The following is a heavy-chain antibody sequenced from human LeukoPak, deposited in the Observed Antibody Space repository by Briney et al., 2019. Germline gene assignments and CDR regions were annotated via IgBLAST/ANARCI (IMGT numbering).Heavy chain of an antibody. D-gene: IGHD6-6*01. V-gene: IGHV1-2*02. J-gene: IGHJ6*03. Sequence: ASVKVSCKASGYTFTGYYMHWVRQAPGQGLEWMGWINPNSGGTNYAQKFQGRVTMTRDTSISTAYMELSRLRSDDTAVYYCARDSSPSPSGYYCVDVWGKGTTVTVSS. CDR3: ARDSSPSPSGYYCVDV. CDR1: GYTFTGYY. CDR2: INPNSGGT.